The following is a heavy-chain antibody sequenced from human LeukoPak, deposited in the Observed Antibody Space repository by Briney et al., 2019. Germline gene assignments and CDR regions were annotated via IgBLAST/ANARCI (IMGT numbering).Heavy chain of an antibody. CDR1: GFTFVDYA. Sequence: GGSLRLSCAAPGFTFVDYAMHWVRQAPGKGLEWVSLISWDGGSTSYADSVKGRFTISRDNRKNSLSLQMNSLRTEDTALYYCAKDINSYGSSAFAIWGQGTMVTVSS. CDR3: AKDINSYGSSAFAI. CDR2: ISWDGGST. V-gene: IGHV3-43*02. J-gene: IGHJ3*02. D-gene: IGHD5-18*01.